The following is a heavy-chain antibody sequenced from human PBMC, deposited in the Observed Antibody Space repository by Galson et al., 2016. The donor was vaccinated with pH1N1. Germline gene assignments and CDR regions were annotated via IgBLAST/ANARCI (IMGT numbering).Heavy chain of an antibody. Sequence: LSLTCAVSGDAVSSTNWWTWVSQPPGKGLEWIGEIYHSGNTNYSPSLKSRVTISVDTSKNQISLKLISATAADTAVYYCARNGADYFYGLDVWGQGTTVTVSS. J-gene: IGHJ6*02. CDR2: IYHSGNT. CDR1: GDAVSSTNW. V-gene: IGHV4-4*02. CDR3: ARNGADYFYGLDV.